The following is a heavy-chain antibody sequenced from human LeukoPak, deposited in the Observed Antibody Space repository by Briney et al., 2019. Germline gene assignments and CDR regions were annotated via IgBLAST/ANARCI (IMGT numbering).Heavy chain of an antibody. Sequence: SETLSLTCAVSGGSISNTDHWNWVRPPPGTGLEGIGEMYHDGYTNYNPSLKSRVTMSVDKSKNHFSVKLTSVTAADTAVYYCARSRGAVAGWSFDIWGQGTVVTVSS. J-gene: IGHJ3*02. CDR1: GGSISNTDH. CDR3: ARSRGAVAGWSFDI. D-gene: IGHD6-19*01. CDR2: MYHDGYT. V-gene: IGHV4-4*02.